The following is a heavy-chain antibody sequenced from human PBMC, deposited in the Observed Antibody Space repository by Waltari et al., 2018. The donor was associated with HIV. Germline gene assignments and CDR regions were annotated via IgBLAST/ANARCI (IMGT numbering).Heavy chain of an antibody. CDR2: INPNNGGT. Sequence: QVHLAQSGAEVKKPGDSVKVSCQAFGYTFTGYYIHWVGKAPGQGLEWMARINPNNGGTDYAQNFRGRGTMTRDTSISTAYVELRRLTSDDTAVYYCARAPLFCSRPNCYGDAFDIWGQGTLVTVS. D-gene: IGHD2-2*01. CDR1: GYTFTGYY. CDR3: ARAPLFCSRPNCYGDAFDI. V-gene: IGHV1-2*06. J-gene: IGHJ3*02.